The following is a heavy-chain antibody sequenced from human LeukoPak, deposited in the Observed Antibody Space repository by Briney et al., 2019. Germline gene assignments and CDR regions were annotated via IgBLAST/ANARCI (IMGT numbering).Heavy chain of an antibody. Sequence: YGGSFSGYYWSWIRQPPGKGLEWIGEINHSGSTNYNPSLTSRVTISVDTSKNQFSLKLSSVTAADTAVYYCARARDYYGSGIYGMDVWGKGTTVTVSS. V-gene: IGHV4-34*01. J-gene: IGHJ6*04. D-gene: IGHD3-10*01. CDR3: ARARDYYGSGIYGMDV. CDR1: GGSFSGYY. CDR2: INHSGST.